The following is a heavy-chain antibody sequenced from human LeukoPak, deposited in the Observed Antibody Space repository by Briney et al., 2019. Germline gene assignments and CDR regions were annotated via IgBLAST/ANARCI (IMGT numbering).Heavy chain of an antibody. CDR3: ARQEYSTSSADY. J-gene: IGHJ4*02. CDR2: IYPVDSYT. V-gene: IGHV5-51*01. D-gene: IGHD6-6*01. Sequence: GESLKISCKGSGYSFTNYWIGWVRQMPGKGLEWMGIIYPVDSYTKYSPSFQGQVTISADTSISTAYLQWKSLKASDTAMYYCARQEYSTSSADYWGQGTLVTVSS. CDR1: GYSFTNYW.